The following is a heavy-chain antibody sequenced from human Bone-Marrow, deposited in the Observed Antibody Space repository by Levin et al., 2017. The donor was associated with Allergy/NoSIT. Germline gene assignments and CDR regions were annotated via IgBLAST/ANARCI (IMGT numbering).Heavy chain of an antibody. D-gene: IGHD1/OR15-1a*01. V-gene: IGHV3-30*04. Sequence: GGSLRLSCAASGFTFNNYALHWVRQAPGKGLEWVAVISHDGNNKYYADSVKGRCTISRDDSKSTLYLQMNSLRAEDTAVYYCARAFHRNSWSPEYWGQGTLVTVSS. J-gene: IGHJ4*02. CDR1: GFTFNNYA. CDR3: ARAFHRNSWSPEY. CDR2: ISHDGNNK.